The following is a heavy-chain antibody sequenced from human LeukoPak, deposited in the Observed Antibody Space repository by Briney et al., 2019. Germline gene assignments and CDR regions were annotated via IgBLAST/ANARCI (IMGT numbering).Heavy chain of an antibody. Sequence: SETLSLTCAVYGGSFSGYYWSWIRQPPGKGLEWIGEINHSGSTYYNPSLKSRVTISVDTSKNQFSLKLSSVTAADTAVYYCARSYDILTGYKYLGGFDYWGQGTLVTVSS. CDR2: INHSGST. CDR1: GGSFSGYY. J-gene: IGHJ4*02. D-gene: IGHD3-9*01. CDR3: ARSYDILTGYKYLGGFDY. V-gene: IGHV4-34*01.